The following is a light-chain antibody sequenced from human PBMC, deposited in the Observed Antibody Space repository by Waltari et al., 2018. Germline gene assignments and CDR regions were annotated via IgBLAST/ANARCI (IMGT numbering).Light chain of an antibody. Sequence: SCRTNQSVTTCLAWYRQKPGQAPRLRIYATSNMATGIPARFSGSGFGTDFTLTISSLEPEDFAVYYCQQRRDWPLTFGGGTKVEIK. CDR1: QSVTTC. J-gene: IGKJ4*01. CDR3: QQRRDWPLT. CDR2: ATS. V-gene: IGKV3-11*01.